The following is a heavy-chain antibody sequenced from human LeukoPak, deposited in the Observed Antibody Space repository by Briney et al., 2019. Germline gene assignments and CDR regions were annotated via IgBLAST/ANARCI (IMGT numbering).Heavy chain of an antibody. CDR1: GFTFDDYA. J-gene: IGHJ4*02. CDR2: ISWNSGSI. CDR3: ARDSMGEMATKYFDY. Sequence: HPGGSLRLSCAASGFTFDDYAMHWVRQAPGKGLEWVSGISWNSGSIGYADSVKGRFTISRDNAKNSLYLQMNSLRAEDTAVYYCARDSMGEMATKYFDYWGQGTLVTVSS. V-gene: IGHV3-9*01. D-gene: IGHD5-24*01.